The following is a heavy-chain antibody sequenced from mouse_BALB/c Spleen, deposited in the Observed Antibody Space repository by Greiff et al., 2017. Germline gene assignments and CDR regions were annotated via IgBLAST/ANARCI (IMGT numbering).Heavy chain of an antibody. V-gene: IGHV1-26*01. CDR3: ARAGTGGGYFDD. CDR1: GYSFTGYY. CDR2: INPYNGAT. J-gene: IGHJ2*01. D-gene: IGHD4-1*01. Sequence: EVQLQQSGPELVKPGASVKISCKASGYSFTGYYMHWVKQSHVKSLEWIGRINPYNGATSYNQNFKDKASLTVDKSSSTAYMELHSLTSEDSAVYYCARAGTGGGYFDDWGQGTTLTVSS.